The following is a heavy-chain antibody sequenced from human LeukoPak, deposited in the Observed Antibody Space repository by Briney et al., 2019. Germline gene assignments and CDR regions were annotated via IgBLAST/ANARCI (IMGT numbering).Heavy chain of an antibody. CDR3: ARGGFGGPFV. V-gene: IGHV1-2*03. CDR2: INTNSGAT. J-gene: IGHJ4*02. CDR1: GYTFMWYY. Sequence: LGASVEVFLKGFGYTFMWYYIHLVRQAPGQGAGWMGWINTNSGATNYAQKFQGRVTMTRDMSITTVYIEVRRLRSDDTAVYYCARGGFGGPFVWGQGTLVTVSS. D-gene: IGHD3-10*01.